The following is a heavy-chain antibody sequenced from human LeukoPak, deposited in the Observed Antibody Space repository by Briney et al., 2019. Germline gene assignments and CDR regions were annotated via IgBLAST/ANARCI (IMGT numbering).Heavy chain of an antibody. Sequence: GASVKVSCKASGYTFTGYYMHWVRQAPGQGLEWMGWINPNSGGTNYAQKFQGRVTMTRDTSISTAYMELSRLRSDDTAVYYCARDSLNAPDRKDAFDIWGQGTMVTVSP. V-gene: IGHV1-2*02. CDR3: ARDSLNAPDRKDAFDI. CDR1: GYTFTGYY. CDR2: INPNSGGT. J-gene: IGHJ3*02. D-gene: IGHD1-14*01.